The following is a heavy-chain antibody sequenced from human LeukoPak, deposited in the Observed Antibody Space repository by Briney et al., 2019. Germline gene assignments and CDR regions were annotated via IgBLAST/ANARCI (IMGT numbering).Heavy chain of an antibody. Sequence: SETLSLTCTVSGGSISSGGYYWSWIRQPAGKGLEWIGRIYTSGSTNYNPSLKSRVTISVDTSKNQFSLKLSSVTAADTAVYYCARGYYGSGSYFIGDVWGKGTTVTISS. D-gene: IGHD3-10*01. CDR3: ARGYYGSGSYFIGDV. CDR2: IYTSGST. J-gene: IGHJ6*04. V-gene: IGHV4-61*02. CDR1: GGSISSGGYY.